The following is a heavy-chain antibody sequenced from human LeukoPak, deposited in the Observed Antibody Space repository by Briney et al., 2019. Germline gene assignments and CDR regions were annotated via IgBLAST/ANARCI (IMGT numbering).Heavy chain of an antibody. CDR3: ARDKIVGATNFGS. D-gene: IGHD1-26*01. Sequence: GGSLRLSCAASGFTFSSHWMSWVRQAPGKGLEWVANLKQDGSEKYYVDSVKGRFTISRDNAKNSVYLQMNSLRAEDTAVYYCARDKIVGATNFGSWGQGTLVTVSS. CDR2: LKQDGSEK. CDR1: GFTFSSHW. J-gene: IGHJ4*02. V-gene: IGHV3-7*01.